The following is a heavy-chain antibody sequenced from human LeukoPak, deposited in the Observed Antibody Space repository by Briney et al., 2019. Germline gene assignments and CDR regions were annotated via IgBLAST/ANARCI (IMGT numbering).Heavy chain of an antibody. CDR2: INHSGST. CDR3: ARQYSSSGFLDY. CDR1: GGSFSGYY. D-gene: IGHD6-6*01. V-gene: IGHV4-34*01. J-gene: IGHJ4*02. Sequence: PSETLSLTCAVYGGSFSGYYWSWIRQPPGKGLEWIGEINHSGSTNYNPSLKSRVTISVDTSKNQFSLKLSSVTAADTAVYCCARQYSSSGFLDYWGQGTLVTVSS.